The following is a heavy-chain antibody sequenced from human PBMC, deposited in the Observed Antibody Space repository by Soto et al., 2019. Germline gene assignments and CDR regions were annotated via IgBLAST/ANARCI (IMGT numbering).Heavy chain of an antibody. CDR3: ARHGAYYYGSGSYYPAQFDY. D-gene: IGHD3-10*01. Sequence: PGESLKISCKGSGYSFTSYWIGWVRQMPGKGLEWMGIIYPGDSDTRYSPSFQGQVTISADKSISTAYLQWSSLKASDTAMYYCARHGAYYYGSGSYYPAQFDYRGQGTLVTVSS. V-gene: IGHV5-51*01. J-gene: IGHJ4*02. CDR2: IYPGDSDT. CDR1: GYSFTSYW.